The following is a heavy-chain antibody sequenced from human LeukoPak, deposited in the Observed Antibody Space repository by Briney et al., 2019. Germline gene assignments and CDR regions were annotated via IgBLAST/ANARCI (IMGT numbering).Heavy chain of an antibody. J-gene: IGHJ4*02. CDR1: GFTFSSYS. CDR3: ARGIAARHFDY. CDR2: ISSSSSII. V-gene: IGHV3-48*01. D-gene: IGHD6-6*01. Sequence: GGSLRLSCAASGFTFSSYSMNWVRQAPGKGLEWVSYISSSSSIIYYADSVKGRFTISRDNAKNSLYLQMNSLRAEDTAVYYCARGIAARHFDYWGQGTLVTVSS.